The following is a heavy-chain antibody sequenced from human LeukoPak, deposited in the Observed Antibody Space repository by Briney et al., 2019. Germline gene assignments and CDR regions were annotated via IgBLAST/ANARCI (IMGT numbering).Heavy chain of an antibody. CDR2: ISSSSSTI. CDR1: GFTFSSYS. V-gene: IGHV3-48*01. D-gene: IGHD2-15*01. CDR3: ASLVDCSGGSCTDYYYMDV. Sequence: GGSLRLSCAASGFTFSSYSMNWDRQAPGKGLEWVSYISSSSSTIYYADSVKGRFTISRDNSKNTLYLQMNSLRAEDTAVYYCASLVDCSGGSCTDYYYMDVWGKGTTVTVSS. J-gene: IGHJ6*03.